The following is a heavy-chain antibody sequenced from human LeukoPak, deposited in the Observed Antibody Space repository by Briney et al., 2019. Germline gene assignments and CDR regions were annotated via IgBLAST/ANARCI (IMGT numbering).Heavy chain of an antibody. CDR3: ARAKLTGGDWFDP. Sequence: GGSLRLSCAASGFTFSSYWMTWVRQAPGKGLEWVANIKQDGSEKYYVDSVKGRFTISRDNAKNSLFLQMNSLRAEDTAVYYCARAKLTGGDWFDPWGQGTLVTVSS. V-gene: IGHV3-7*01. D-gene: IGHD3-9*01. CDR1: GFTFSSYW. CDR2: IKQDGSEK. J-gene: IGHJ5*02.